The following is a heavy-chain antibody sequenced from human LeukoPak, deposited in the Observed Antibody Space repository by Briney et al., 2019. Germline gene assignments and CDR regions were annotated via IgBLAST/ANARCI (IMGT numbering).Heavy chain of an antibody. V-gene: IGHV3-48*01. CDR2: IGTSSSTI. Sequence: GGSLRLSCAASGFTFSTYSMNWVRQAPGKGLEWVSYIGTSSSTIYYADSVKGRFTISRDNSKNTLYLQMNSLRAEDTAVYYCARDPSPYYDSSGYYGSYCYGMDVWGQGTTVTVSS. CDR3: ARDPSPYYDSSGYYGSYCYGMDV. D-gene: IGHD3-22*01. J-gene: IGHJ6*02. CDR1: GFTFSTYS.